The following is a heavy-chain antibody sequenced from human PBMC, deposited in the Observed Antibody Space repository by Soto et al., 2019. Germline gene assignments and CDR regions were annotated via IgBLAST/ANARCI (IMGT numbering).Heavy chain of an antibody. Sequence: SETLSLTCTVSGGSISSCGYYWSWIRQHPGKGLEWIGYIYYSGSTYYNPSLKSRVTISVDTSKNQFSLKLSSVTAADTAVYYCARAGSWYTYFDYWGQGTLVTVSS. CDR2: IYYSGST. CDR1: GGSISSCGYY. V-gene: IGHV4-31*03. J-gene: IGHJ4*02. CDR3: ARAGSWYTYFDY. D-gene: IGHD6-13*01.